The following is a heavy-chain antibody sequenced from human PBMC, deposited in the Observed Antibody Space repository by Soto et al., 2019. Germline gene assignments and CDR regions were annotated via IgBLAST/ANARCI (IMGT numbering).Heavy chain of an antibody. CDR2: IQSGGTT. V-gene: IGHV3-66*01. Sequence: EVQLVESGGGLGQPGGSLRLSCAASGFTVSSKYMTWVRQAPGKGLEWVSLIQSGGTTYYADSVKGRFTISRVTSDNTLHLQMDSLRVEDTAVYYCARDDVLCDGGRCYGITLDVCGKGTTVTVSS. CDR3: ARDDVLCDGGRCYGITLDV. D-gene: IGHD2-15*01. CDR1: GFTVSSKY. J-gene: IGHJ6*04.